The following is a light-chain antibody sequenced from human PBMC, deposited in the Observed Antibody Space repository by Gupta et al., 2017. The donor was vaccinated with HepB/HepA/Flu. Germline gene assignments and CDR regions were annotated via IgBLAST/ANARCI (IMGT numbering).Light chain of an antibody. V-gene: IGLV1-44*01. Sequence: SVLTQPPSSSATPGQRVTISCSGSSSNIGSNTVNWSQQLPGTAPKLTISPNNQRPSGVPDRFSGSKSATSASLAISGVQSEDEADDYCAAWDDSLKGVVFGGGTKLSVL. CDR2: PNN. CDR3: AAWDDSLKGVV. J-gene: IGLJ2*01. CDR1: SSNIGSNT.